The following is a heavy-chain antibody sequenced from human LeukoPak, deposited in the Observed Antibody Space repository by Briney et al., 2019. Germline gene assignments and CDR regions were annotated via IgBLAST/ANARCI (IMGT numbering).Heavy chain of an antibody. J-gene: IGHJ5*02. V-gene: IGHV3-53*01. CDR1: GFTVSSNY. CDR2: IYSGGST. Sequence: PGGSLRLSCAASGFTVSSNYMSWVRQAPGKGLEWVSVIYSGGSTYYADSVKGRFTISRDNSKNTLYLQMNSLRAEDTAVYYCERDGTGSSGYYPNWFDPWGQGTLVTVSS. D-gene: IGHD3-22*01. CDR3: ERDGTGSSGYYPNWFDP.